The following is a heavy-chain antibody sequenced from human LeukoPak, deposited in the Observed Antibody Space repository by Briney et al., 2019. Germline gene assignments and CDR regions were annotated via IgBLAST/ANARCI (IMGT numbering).Heavy chain of an antibody. V-gene: IGHV3-43*02. CDR1: GFTFDDYA. D-gene: IGHD2-15*01. Sequence: GGSLRLSCAASGFTFDDYAMHWVRHAPGKGLEWVSLISGDGGSTYYADSVKGRFTISRDNSKSSLYLQMNSLRTEDTALYYCAKDWCSGGSCYSTRNYYYYMDVWGKGTTVTVSS. CDR3: AKDWCSGGSCYSTRNYYYYMDV. CDR2: ISGDGGST. J-gene: IGHJ6*03.